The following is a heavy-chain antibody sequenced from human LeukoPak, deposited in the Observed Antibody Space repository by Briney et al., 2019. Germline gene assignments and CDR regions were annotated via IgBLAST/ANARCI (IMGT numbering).Heavy chain of an antibody. V-gene: IGHV3-23*01. CDR2: ISGSGGST. J-gene: IGHJ4*02. D-gene: IGHD3-22*01. Sequence: PGGSLRLSCAASGFTFSSYAMSWVRQAPGKGLEWVSAISGSGGSTYYADSVKGRFTISRDNSKNTLYLQMNSLRAEDTAVYYCAKKREYYYDSSGYSSLDYWGQGTLVTVSS. CDR3: AKKREYYYDSSGYSSLDY. CDR1: GFTFSSYA.